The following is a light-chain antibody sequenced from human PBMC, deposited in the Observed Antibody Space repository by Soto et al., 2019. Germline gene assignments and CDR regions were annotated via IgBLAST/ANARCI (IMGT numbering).Light chain of an antibody. J-gene: IGKJ1*01. Sequence: EIVMTQSPATLSVSPGERATLSCRASQSVGSNLAWYQQKPGQAPRLLIYGASTRAPGFPARFSGSGSGTDFTLTISSLQSEDFAVYYCQQYNNWPWTFGQGTKVDIK. CDR1: QSVGSN. CDR2: GAS. CDR3: QQYNNWPWT. V-gene: IGKV3-15*01.